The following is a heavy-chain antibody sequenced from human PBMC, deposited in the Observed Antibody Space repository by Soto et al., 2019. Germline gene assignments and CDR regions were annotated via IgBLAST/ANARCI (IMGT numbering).Heavy chain of an antibody. D-gene: IGHD4-17*01. CDR3: AAYGDYEGGDI. CDR2: IYYSGGT. J-gene: IGHJ3*02. V-gene: IGHV4-31*03. CDR1: GGSFSSGGYY. Sequence: QVQLQESGPGLVKPSQTLSLTCTVSGGSFSSGGYYWSWIRHHPGKGLEWLGHIYYSGGTYYNPSLESRVTISVDMSKNQFSLRLSSVTAADTAVYYCAAYGDYEGGDIWGQGTTVTVSS.